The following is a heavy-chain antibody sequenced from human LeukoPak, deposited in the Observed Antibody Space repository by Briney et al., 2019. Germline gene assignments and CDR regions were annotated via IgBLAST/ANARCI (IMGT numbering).Heavy chain of an antibody. CDR2: ISYDGSNK. CDR3: AKDLPRYCSGGSCYLFDY. CDR1: GFTFSSYG. D-gene: IGHD2-15*01. V-gene: IGHV3-30*18. Sequence: GGSLRLSCAASGFTFSSYGMHWVRQAPGKGLEWVAVISYDGSNKYYADSVKGRFTISRDNSKNTLYLQMDSLRAEDTAVYYCAKDLPRYCSGGSCYLFDYWGQGTLVTVSS. J-gene: IGHJ4*02.